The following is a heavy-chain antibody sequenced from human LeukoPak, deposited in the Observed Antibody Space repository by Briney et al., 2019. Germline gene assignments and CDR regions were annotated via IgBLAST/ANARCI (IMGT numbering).Heavy chain of an antibody. J-gene: IGHJ4*02. Sequence: GGSLRLSCVASGFTFGKYWMSWVRQAPGKGLEWVANIKLDGSEKNYVDSVKGRFTISRDNTKNTLYLQMNSLRAEDTAVYYCAKGNAGHFDYWGQGTLVTVSS. V-gene: IGHV3-7*03. CDR2: IKLDGSEK. CDR1: GFTFGKYW. CDR3: AKGNAGHFDY. D-gene: IGHD6-13*01.